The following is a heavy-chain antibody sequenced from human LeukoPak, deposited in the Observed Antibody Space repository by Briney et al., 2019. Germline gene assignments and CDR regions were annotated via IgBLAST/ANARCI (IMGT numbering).Heavy chain of an antibody. J-gene: IGHJ4*02. V-gene: IGHV3-48*01. D-gene: IGHD4-17*01. Sequence: GGSLRLSCAASGFTFSSYSMNWVRQAPGNGLEWVSYISSSSSTIYYADSVKGRFTISRDNAKNSLYLQMNSLRAEDTAVYYCARDLYGDYFAYWGQGTLVTVSS. CDR1: GFTFSSYS. CDR3: ARDLYGDYFAY. CDR2: ISSSSSTI.